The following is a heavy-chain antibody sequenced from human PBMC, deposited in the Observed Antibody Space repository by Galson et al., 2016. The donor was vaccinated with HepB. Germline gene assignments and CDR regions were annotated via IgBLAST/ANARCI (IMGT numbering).Heavy chain of an antibody. J-gene: IGHJ4*02. D-gene: IGHD1-14*01. CDR2: ISDSADGT. V-gene: IGHV3-23*01. CDR1: GFTFSSYA. Sequence: SLRLSCAASGFTFSSYAMSWVRQAPGKGLEWVSAISDSADGTNYADSVKGRFTISRDTSKNTLYLQMNSLRAEDTAVYYCAKGGRYSRFDYWGQGTLVTVSS. CDR3: AKGGRYSRFDY.